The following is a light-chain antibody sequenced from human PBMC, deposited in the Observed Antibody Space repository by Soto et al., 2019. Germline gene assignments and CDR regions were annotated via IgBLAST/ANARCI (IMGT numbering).Light chain of an antibody. CDR3: QQLSHYPYT. CDR1: YDISSS. V-gene: IGKV1-9*01. J-gene: IGKJ2*01. CDR2: DSS. Sequence: DIQLTQYPSFLSASVEDRVTISCRASYDISSSLAWYQQEPGKPPKLLIYDSSTLQTGVPSRFTGSGSGRKFTLTSSGRQFGDCATYFCQQLSHYPYTFGQGTKLEL.